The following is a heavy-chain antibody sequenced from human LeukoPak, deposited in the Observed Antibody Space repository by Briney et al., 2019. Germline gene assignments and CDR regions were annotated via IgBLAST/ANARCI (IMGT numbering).Heavy chain of an antibody. J-gene: IGHJ4*02. CDR3: ARATYDSSGYHFDY. V-gene: IGHV1-18*01. D-gene: IGHD3-22*01. CDR1: GYTFTTYG. Sequence: ASVKVSCKASGYTFTTYGIIWVRQALGQGLEWMGWISAYSGNTNYAQNLQGRVTLTTDTSTSTAYLELRSLRSDDTAVYYCARATYDSSGYHFDYWGQGTLVTVSS. CDR2: ISAYSGNT.